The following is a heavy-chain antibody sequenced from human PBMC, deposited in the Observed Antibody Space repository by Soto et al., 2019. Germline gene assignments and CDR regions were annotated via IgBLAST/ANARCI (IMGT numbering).Heavy chain of an antibody. CDR2: ISSSGDTI. Sequence: EVQLVESGGGLVQPGGSLRLSCAASGFTFSTYEMHWVRQGPGRGLEWVSYISSSGDTIYYTDSVKGRFTISRDNAKNSLYLQMSSLRAEDTAVYYCVRQGEFSSGWHGYWGQGTLVTVSS. J-gene: IGHJ4*02. CDR1: GFTFSTYE. V-gene: IGHV3-48*03. D-gene: IGHD6-19*01. CDR3: VRQGEFSSGWHGY.